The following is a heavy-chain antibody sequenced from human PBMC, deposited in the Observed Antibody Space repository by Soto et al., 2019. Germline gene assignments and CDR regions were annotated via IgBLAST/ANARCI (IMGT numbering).Heavy chain of an antibody. J-gene: IGHJ4*01. CDR3: AADLPDWGAYAFDY. V-gene: IGHV3-15*07. CDR1: GFTLTRAW. Sequence: GSLRLSCAASGFTLTRAWLNWVRQAPGKGLEWVGRAKSEINGGAVDYAAPVKGRFTISRDASQNTVYLQMNSLRADDTAVYYCAADLPDWGAYAFDYWGHGTQVTSPQ. D-gene: IGHD3-16*01. CDR2: AKSEINGGAV.